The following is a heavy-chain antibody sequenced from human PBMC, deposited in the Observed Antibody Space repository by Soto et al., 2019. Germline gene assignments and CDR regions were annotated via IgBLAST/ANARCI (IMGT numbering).Heavy chain of an antibody. V-gene: IGHV1-3*01. CDR1: GFTFTTYS. Sequence: ASVKVSCKASGFTFTTYSVHWVRQAPGQRLEWMGWINAGNGDTKYSQRSKGRVTITRDTSASTAYLELSSLGSEDAAVYYCVRDDCGGGSCPFAYWGQGTLVTVS. CDR2: INAGNGDT. J-gene: IGHJ4*02. D-gene: IGHD2-15*01. CDR3: VRDDCGGGSCPFAY.